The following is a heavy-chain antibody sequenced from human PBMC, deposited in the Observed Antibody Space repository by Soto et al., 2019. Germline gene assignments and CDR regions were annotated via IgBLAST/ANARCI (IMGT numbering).Heavy chain of an antibody. Sequence: QVQLVQSGAEVKKPGSSVKVSCKASGGTFSSYAISWVRQAPGQGLEWMGGIIPIFGTANYAQKFQGRVTMPEDESTGTADMERSSHKSEDTAVYYCARGGALVDYPPPEGGCGMGVWGQGPMVTVS. CDR2: IIPIFGTA. D-gene: IGHD1-26*01. J-gene: IGHJ6*02. CDR3: ARGGALVDYPPPEGGCGMGV. V-gene: IGHV1-69*12. CDR1: GGTFSSYA.